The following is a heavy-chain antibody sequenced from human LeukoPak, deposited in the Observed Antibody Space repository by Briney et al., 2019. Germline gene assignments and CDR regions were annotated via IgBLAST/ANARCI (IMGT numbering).Heavy chain of an antibody. Sequence: PGGSLRLSCAASGFSFSNYGMHWVRQAPGKGLEWVAIIWSDGSNKYYVDSVKGRFTISRDNSKNTLYLQMNSLRAEDTAVYYCARADSSSWPGEAFDAWGQGTMVTVSS. V-gene: IGHV3-33*01. CDR2: IWSDGSNK. CDR3: ARADSSSWPGEAFDA. D-gene: IGHD6-13*01. J-gene: IGHJ3*01. CDR1: GFSFSNYG.